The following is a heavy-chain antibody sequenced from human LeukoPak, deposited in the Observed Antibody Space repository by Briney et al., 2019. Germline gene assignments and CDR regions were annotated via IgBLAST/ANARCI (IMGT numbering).Heavy chain of an antibody. CDR2: ISYDGSNK. D-gene: IGHD1-26*01. CDR1: GFTFSSYA. V-gene: IGHV3-30-3*01. J-gene: IGHJ5*02. Sequence: GGSLRLSCAASGFTFSSYAMHWVRQAPGKGLEWVAVISYDGSNKYYADSVKGRFTISRDNAKNSLYLQMNSLRAEDTAVYYCASQVGATINGWFDPWGQGTLVTVSS. CDR3: ASQVGATINGWFDP.